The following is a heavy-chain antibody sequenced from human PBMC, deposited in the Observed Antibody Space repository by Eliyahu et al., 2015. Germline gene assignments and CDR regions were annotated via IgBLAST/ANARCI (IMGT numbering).Heavy chain of an antibody. V-gene: IGHV3-48*01. J-gene: IGHJ5*02. CDR3: ARDNVVTRWGPNWFDP. CDR2: ISSSSSTI. CDR1: GFTFSSYS. D-gene: IGHD4-11*01. Sequence: EVQLVESGGGLVQPGGSLRLSCAASGFTFSSYSMNWVRQAPGKGLEWVSFISSSSSTISYADSVKGRFIVSRDNVKNSLFLQMNSLRAEDTAIYYCARDNVVTRWGPNWFDPWGQGTLVTVSS.